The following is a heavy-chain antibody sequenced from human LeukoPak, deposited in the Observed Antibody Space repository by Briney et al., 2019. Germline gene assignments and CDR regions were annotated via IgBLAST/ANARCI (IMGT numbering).Heavy chain of an antibody. J-gene: IGHJ6*03. Sequence: ASVKVSCKASGYTFTGHYMHWVRQATGQGLEWMGWMNPNSGNTGYAQKFRGRVTITRNTSISTAYMELSSLRSEDTAVYYCARTVYGSGSHLGEVYMDVWGKGTTVTVS. CDR2: MNPNSGNT. CDR1: GYTFTGHY. V-gene: IGHV1-8*03. D-gene: IGHD3-10*01. CDR3: ARTVYGSGSHLGEVYMDV.